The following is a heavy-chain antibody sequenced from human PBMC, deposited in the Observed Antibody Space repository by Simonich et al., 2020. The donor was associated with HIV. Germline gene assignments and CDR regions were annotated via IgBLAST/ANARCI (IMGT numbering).Heavy chain of an antibody. J-gene: IGHJ4*02. CDR1: GYTFTDYY. CDR3: ARDPREGHFDY. D-gene: IGHD1-26*01. Sequence: QVQLVQSGAEVKKPGASVKVSCKASGYTFTDYYIHWGRQAPGHGLERMGRTNPNSGGTNYAQKLQGRVTMTTDTSTSTAYMELRSLRSDDTAVYYCARDPREGHFDYWGQGTLVTVSS. V-gene: IGHV1-2*06. CDR2: TNPNSGGT.